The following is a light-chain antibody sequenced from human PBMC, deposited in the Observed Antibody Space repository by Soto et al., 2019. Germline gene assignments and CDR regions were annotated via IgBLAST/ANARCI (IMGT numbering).Light chain of an antibody. CDR3: QQTYATPIT. V-gene: IGKV1-39*01. CDR2: GAS. CDR1: HPISNY. J-gene: IGKJ5*01. Sequence: DLPTTQSPSSISASVGEGPIITCRASHPISNYLNWYQHRPGKAPKLLIYGASTLQSGVPSRFSGSESGTDFTLTITSLQPEDCATYYCQQTYATPITFGQGTRLEI.